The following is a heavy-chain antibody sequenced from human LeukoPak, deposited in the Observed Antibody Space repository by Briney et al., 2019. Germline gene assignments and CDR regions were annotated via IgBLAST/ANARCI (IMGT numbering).Heavy chain of an antibody. Sequence: PSETLSLTCTVSSGSISTYYWSWIRQPPGKGLEWSAYINYSGSTDYTPSLQSRVTISVDTSKNQCSLKLSSVTAADTAVYYCARAGDYSNYVFDYWGQGTLVTVSS. V-gene: IGHV4-59*01. CDR3: ARAGDYSNYVFDY. J-gene: IGHJ4*02. CDR1: SGSISTYY. CDR2: INYSGST. D-gene: IGHD4-11*01.